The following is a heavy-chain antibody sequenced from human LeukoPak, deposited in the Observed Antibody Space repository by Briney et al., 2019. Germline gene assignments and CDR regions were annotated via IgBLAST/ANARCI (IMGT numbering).Heavy chain of an antibody. V-gene: IGHV1-2*02. CDR3: ARESITMVYGMNV. CDR2: IHPNSGGT. Sequence: ASVKVSCKASGYTFTDYYMNWVRQAPGQGLEWMGWIHPNSGGTNYAQKFQGRVTMTRDTSISTAYMELSRLTFDDTAVYYCARESITMVYGMNVWGQGTTVTVSS. CDR1: GYTFTDYY. J-gene: IGHJ6*02. D-gene: IGHD3-10*01.